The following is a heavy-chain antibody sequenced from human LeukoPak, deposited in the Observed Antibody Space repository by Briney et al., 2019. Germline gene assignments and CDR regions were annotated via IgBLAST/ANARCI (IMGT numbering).Heavy chain of an antibody. D-gene: IGHD4-23*01. V-gene: IGHV4-39*07. CDR1: GDSISSSSYY. CDR2: IYYSGST. Sequence: PSETLSLTCTVSGDSISSSSYYWGWIRQPPGKELEWIGSIYYSGSTYYNPSLNSRVTISVDTSKNQFSLKLSSVTAADTAVYYCARDYLGGNPDAFDIWGQGTMVSVSS. CDR3: ARDYLGGNPDAFDI. J-gene: IGHJ3*02.